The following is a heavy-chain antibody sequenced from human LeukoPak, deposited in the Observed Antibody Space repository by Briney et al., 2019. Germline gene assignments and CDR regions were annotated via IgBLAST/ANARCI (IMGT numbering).Heavy chain of an antibody. V-gene: IGHV3-15*01. CDR1: GFSFSNAW. CDR3: TTVPGITMVRGVIITIDY. J-gene: IGHJ4*02. D-gene: IGHD3-10*01. CDR2: IKSKTDGGTA. Sequence: GGYLRRSCAASGFSFSNAWMSRERQAQGKGLEWGVRIKSKTDGGTADYAAPVKGRFTISRDDSKNTLCLQMNSLKTEDTAVYYCTTVPGITMVRGVIITIDYWGQGTLVTVSS.